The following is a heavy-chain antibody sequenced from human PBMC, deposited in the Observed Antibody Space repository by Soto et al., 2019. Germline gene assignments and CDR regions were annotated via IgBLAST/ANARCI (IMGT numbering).Heavy chain of an antibody. CDR2: IYYSGST. J-gene: IGHJ4*01. Sequence: QVQLQESGPGLVKPSETLSLTCTVSGGSISSYYWSWIRQPPGKGLEWSGYIYYSGSTNYNPSRKSRVTISVYTSKKQVSLKLSCVTATDTAVYYCARWVLGSGEGYFLDYSCHGNLVTVSS. V-gene: IGHV4-59*01. D-gene: IGHD2-15*01. CDR3: ARWVLGSGEGYFLDY. CDR1: GGSISSYY.